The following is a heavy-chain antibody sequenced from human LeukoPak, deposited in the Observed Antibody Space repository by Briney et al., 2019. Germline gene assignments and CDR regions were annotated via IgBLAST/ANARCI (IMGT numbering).Heavy chain of an antibody. CDR2: ISWNSGSI. D-gene: IGHD6-19*01. CDR1: GFTFDDYA. V-gene: IGHV3-9*01. Sequence: GRSLRLSCAASGFTFDDYAMHWVRQAPGMGLEWVSAISWNSGSIGYADSVKGRFTISRDNAKNSLYLQMNSLRAEDTALYYCAKATYSSGWYSTFDYWGQGTLVTVSS. J-gene: IGHJ4*02. CDR3: AKATYSSGWYSTFDY.